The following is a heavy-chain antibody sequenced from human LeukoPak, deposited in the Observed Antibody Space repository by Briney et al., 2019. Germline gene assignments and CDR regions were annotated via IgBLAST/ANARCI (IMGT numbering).Heavy chain of an antibody. CDR3: ARQSYCSGGSCYSAFDI. J-gene: IGHJ3*02. Sequence: GEYLKISCKGSGYSFTSYWIGWVRQMPGKGLEWMGIIYPGDPDTRYSPSFQGQVTISADKSISTAYLQWSSLKASDTAMYYCARQSYCSGGSCYSAFDIWGQGTMVTGSS. CDR1: GYSFTSYW. CDR2: IYPGDPDT. V-gene: IGHV5-51*01. D-gene: IGHD2-15*01.